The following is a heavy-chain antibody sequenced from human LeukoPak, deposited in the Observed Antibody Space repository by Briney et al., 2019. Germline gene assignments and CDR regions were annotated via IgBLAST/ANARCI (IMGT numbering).Heavy chain of an antibody. J-gene: IGHJ4*02. V-gene: IGHV4-59*01. D-gene: IGHD2-15*01. CDR3: GRELKGGCTMASLDY. CDR2: IYYSGST. CDR1: GGSISSYY. Sequence: SETLSLTCTVSGGSISSYYWSWIRQPPGKGLEWIGYIYYSGSTNYNPSLKSRVTISVDTSKNQFSLKLSSVTAADTAVYYCGRELKGGCTMASLDYWGKETLVTVSS.